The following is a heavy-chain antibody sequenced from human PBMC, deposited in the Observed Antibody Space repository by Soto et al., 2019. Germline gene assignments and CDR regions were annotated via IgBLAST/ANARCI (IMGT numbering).Heavy chain of an antibody. CDR3: ATELRFLGPLAGHYGMDV. Sequence: GGSWRLSCAASGCTFSSYAMSWGRQAPGKGLEWVSAISGSGGSTYYADSVKGRFTISRDNSKNTLYLQMNSLRAEDTAVYYCATELRFLGPLAGHYGMDVWGQRTTVTVSS. D-gene: IGHD3-3*01. CDR2: ISGSGGST. V-gene: IGHV3-23*01. J-gene: IGHJ6*02. CDR1: GCTFSSYA.